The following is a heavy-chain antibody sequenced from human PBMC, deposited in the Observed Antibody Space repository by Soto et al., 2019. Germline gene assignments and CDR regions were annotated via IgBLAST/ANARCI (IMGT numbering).Heavy chain of an antibody. D-gene: IGHD5-12*01. CDR3: ARDGGDGYNMYCYYYGMDV. CDR2: IIPIFGTA. V-gene: IGHV1-69*13. Sequence: SVKVSCKASGGTFSSYAISWVRQAPGQGLEWMGGIIPIFGTANYAQKFQGRVTITADESTSTAYMELSSLRSEDTAVYYCARDGGDGYNMYCYYYGMDVWGQGTTVTVSS. J-gene: IGHJ6*02. CDR1: GGTFSSYA.